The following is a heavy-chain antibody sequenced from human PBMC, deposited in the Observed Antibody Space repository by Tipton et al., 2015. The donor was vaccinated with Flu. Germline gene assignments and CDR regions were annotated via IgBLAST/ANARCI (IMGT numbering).Heavy chain of an antibody. CDR1: GGSIISGSHY. CDR2: IYHSGTT. CDR3: ARHTGDSVRGVIDY. Sequence: TLSLTCTVSGGSIISGSHYWSWIRQPAGKGLEWIGTIYHSGTTYYNPSLKSRLTIPVDTSKNQFSLRLSSVTAADTAVYYCARHTGDSVRGVIDYWGQGTLVTVSS. D-gene: IGHD3-10*02. J-gene: IGHJ4*02. V-gene: IGHV4-61*02.